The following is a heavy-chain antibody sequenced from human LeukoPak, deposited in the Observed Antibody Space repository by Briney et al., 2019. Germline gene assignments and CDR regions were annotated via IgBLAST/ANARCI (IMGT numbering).Heavy chain of an antibody. CDR2: ISYDGSNK. J-gene: IGHJ4*02. V-gene: IGHV3-30-3*01. Sequence: GGSLRLSCAASGFTFSSYAMHWVRQAPGKGLEWVAVISYDGSNKYYADSVKGRFTISRDNSKNTLYLQMNSLRAEDTAVYYCARVKFGELFTDYWGQGTLVTVSS. D-gene: IGHD3-10*01. CDR3: ARVKFGELFTDY. CDR1: GFTFSSYA.